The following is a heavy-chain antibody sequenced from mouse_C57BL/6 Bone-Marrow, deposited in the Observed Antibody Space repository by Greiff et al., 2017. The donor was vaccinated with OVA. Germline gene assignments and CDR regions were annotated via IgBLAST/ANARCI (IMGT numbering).Heavy chain of an antibody. CDR1: GYTFTDYE. CDR3: TRGYYGSSSFDY. D-gene: IGHD1-1*01. CDR2: IDPGTGGT. V-gene: IGHV1-15*01. Sequence: QVQLQQSGAELVRPGASVTLSCKASGYTFTDYEMHWVKQTPGHGLEWIGAIDPGTGGTAYNQKFKGKAILTADKSSSTAYMELRSLTSEDSAVYYWTRGYYGSSSFDYWGQGTTLTVSS. J-gene: IGHJ2*01.